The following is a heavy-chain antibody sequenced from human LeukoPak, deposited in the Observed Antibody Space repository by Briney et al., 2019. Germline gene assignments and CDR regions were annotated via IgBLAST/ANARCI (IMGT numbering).Heavy chain of an antibody. CDR3: ARDRGQQLVLWADYYYYGMDV. CDR2: ISSSSSYI. CDR1: GFTFSSYS. D-gene: IGHD6-13*01. V-gene: IGHV3-21*01. J-gene: IGHJ6*02. Sequence: GGSLRLSCAASGFTFSSYSMNWVRQAPWKGLEWVSSISSSSSYIYYADSVKGRFTISRDNAKNSLYLQMNSLRAEDTAVYYCARDRGQQLVLWADYYYYGMDVWGQGTTVTVSS.